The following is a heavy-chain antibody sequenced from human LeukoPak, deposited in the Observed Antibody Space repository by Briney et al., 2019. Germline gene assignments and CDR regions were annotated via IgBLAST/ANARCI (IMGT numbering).Heavy chain of an antibody. D-gene: IGHD2-2*01. Sequence: SETLSLTCAVYGGSFSGYYWSWIRQPPGKGLEWIGEINHSGSTHYNPSLKSRVTISVDTSKNQFSLKLSSVTAADTAVYYCARGSSTVVTDSSFDYWGQGTLVTVSS. CDR1: GGSFSGYY. J-gene: IGHJ4*02. CDR3: ARGSSTVVTDSSFDY. CDR2: INHSGST. V-gene: IGHV4-34*01.